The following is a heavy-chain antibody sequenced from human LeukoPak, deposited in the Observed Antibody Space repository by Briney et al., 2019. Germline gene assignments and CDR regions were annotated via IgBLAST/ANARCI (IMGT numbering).Heavy chain of an antibody. J-gene: IGHJ4*02. D-gene: IGHD4-23*01. CDR2: INPSGGSA. V-gene: IGHV1-46*03. CDR3: ARDAHDYGGNPPPPRYYFDY. Sequence: GASVKVSCKASGYTFTSYYMHWVRQAPGQGLEWMGIINPSGGSASYAQKFQGRVTMTRDTSTSTVYMELSSLRSEDTAVYYCARDAHDYGGNPPPPRYYFDYWGQGTLVTVSS. CDR1: GYTFTSYY.